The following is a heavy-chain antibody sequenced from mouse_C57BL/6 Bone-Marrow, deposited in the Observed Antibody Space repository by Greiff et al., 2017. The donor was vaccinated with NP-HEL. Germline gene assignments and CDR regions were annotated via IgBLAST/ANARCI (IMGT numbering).Heavy chain of an antibody. J-gene: IGHJ2*01. CDR1: FFTFPFSW. CDR2: LIPRCGST. D-gene: IGHD3-2*02. CDR3: ARSETAQATSLDD. V-gene: IGHV1-7*01. Sequence: LQPSGAELAQPGASVTLSCTASFFTFPFSWLHLLIHRPGPGLDLIGYLIPRCGSTKYTQKFQDKAPLTADKSSSTAYMQLSRLTYEDSAVFDRARSETAQATSLDDGGQGTTLTGSS.